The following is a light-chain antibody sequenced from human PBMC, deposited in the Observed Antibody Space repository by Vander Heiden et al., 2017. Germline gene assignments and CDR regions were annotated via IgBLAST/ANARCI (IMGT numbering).Light chain of an antibody. CDR1: SLRNYY. CDR2: GKS. J-gene: IGLJ2*01. V-gene: IGLV3-19*01. CDR3: NSRDSSGDHV. Sequence: SSELPPDPALSVALGQTVRIPCRGDSLRNYYPSWHQQKPGQAPLLVCYGKSTRPSGIPGRFSGSSSGDTASLIIHGAQAEDEADYYCNSRDSSGDHVFGGGTKLTVL.